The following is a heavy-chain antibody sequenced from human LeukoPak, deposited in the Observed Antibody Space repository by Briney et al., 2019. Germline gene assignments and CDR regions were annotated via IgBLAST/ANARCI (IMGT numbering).Heavy chain of an antibody. V-gene: IGHV4-59*01. CDR3: ARLSRLTLIRGVTGYHSLDV. J-gene: IGHJ6*04. CDR2: IYYRGST. CDR1: GGSITNFY. D-gene: IGHD3-10*01. Sequence: SETLSLTCTVSGGSITNFYWSWIRQPPGGGLEYIGYIYYRGSTNYNPSLKSRVTISVDTSKNQFSLKLNSVSAADTAVYFCARLSRLTLIRGVTGYHSLDVWGKGTKVTVSS.